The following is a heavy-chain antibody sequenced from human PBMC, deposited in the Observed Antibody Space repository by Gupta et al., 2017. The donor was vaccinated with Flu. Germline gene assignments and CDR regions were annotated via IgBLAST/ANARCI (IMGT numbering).Heavy chain of an antibody. CDR2: INAGNGNT. CDR3: ARGLITMVRGVISGYYYMDV. D-gene: IGHD3-10*01. V-gene: IGHV1-3*01. Sequence: QVQLVQSGAEVKKPGASVKVSCKASGYTFTSYAMHWVRQAPGQRLEWMGWINAGNGNTKYSQKFQGRVTITRDTSASTAYMELSSLRSEDTAVYYCARGLITMVRGVISGYYYMDVWGKGTTVTVSS. CDR1: GYTFTSYA. J-gene: IGHJ6*03.